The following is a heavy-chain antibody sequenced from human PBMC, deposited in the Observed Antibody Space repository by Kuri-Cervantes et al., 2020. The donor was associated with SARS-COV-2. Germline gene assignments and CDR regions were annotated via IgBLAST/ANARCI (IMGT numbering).Heavy chain of an antibody. J-gene: IGHJ4*02. CDR2: IYYSGST. CDR3: ARWPSWSGSIDY. Sequence: SETLSLTCTASGGSISSGSYYWSWIRQPPGKGLEWIGYIYYSGSTNYNPSLKSRVTISVDTSKNQFSLKLSSVTAADTAVYYCARWPSWSGSIDYWGQGTLVTVSS. CDR1: GGSISSGSYY. D-gene: IGHD3-3*01. V-gene: IGHV4-61*01.